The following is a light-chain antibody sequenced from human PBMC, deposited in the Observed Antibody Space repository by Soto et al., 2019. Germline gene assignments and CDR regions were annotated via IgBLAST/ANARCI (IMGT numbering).Light chain of an antibody. Sequence: FMTQSPDSLAVPLGERATINCKSSQSVLYSSNNKNYLAWYQQKPGQPPKLLIYWASTRESGVPDRFSGSGSGTDFTLTISSMQAEDVAVYFCQQYYSSPLTFGGGTKVDIK. CDR2: WAS. J-gene: IGKJ4*01. V-gene: IGKV4-1*01. CDR3: QQYYSSPLT. CDR1: QSVLYSSNNKNY.